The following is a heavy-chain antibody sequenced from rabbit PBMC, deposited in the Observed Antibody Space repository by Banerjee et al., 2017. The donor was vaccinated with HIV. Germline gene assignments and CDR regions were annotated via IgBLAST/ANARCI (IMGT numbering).Heavy chain of an antibody. Sequence: QEQLEESGGDLVKPEGSLTLTCTASGFSFSSSYWICWVRQAPGKGLEWIACIYAGSSGSTYYASWAKGRFTISKTSSTTVTLQMTSLTAADTATYFCARDPAGYAGYGYAYMASNFNLWGQGTLVTVS. CDR1: GFSFSSSYW. CDR2: IYAGSSGST. J-gene: IGHJ4*01. V-gene: IGHV1S45*01. D-gene: IGHD6-1*01. CDR3: ARDPAGYAGYGYAYMASNFNL.